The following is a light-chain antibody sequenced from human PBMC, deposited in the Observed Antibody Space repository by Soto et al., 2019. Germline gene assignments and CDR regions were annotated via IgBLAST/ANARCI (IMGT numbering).Light chain of an antibody. Sequence: DIQMTQSPSTLSACVGDRVTITCRASQNINTWLAWYQQKPGKAPKLLIYRASSLQNGVPSRFGGSGSGTEFTLTISSLQPDDFATYYCQQYNTWSTWTFGQGTKVEIK. J-gene: IGKJ1*01. V-gene: IGKV1-5*03. CDR3: QQYNTWSTWT. CDR2: RAS. CDR1: QNINTW.